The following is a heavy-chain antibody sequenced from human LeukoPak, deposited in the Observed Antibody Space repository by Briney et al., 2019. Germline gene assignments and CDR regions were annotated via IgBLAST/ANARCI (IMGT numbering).Heavy chain of an antibody. CDR3: ARDPRRFDY. CDR2: IHPSGGGT. Sequence: ASVKVSCKASGYNFTSYYIHWVRQAPGQGLEWMAIIHPSGGGTSYAQKFQGRVAMTRDTSTSTVYMELSSLRSEDTAVYYCARDPRRFDYWGQGTLVTVSS. V-gene: IGHV1-46*01. J-gene: IGHJ4*02. CDR1: GYNFTSYY.